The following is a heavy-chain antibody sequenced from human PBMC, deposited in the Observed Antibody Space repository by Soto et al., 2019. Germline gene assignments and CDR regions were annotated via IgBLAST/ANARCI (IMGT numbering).Heavy chain of an antibody. Sequence: PGGSLRLSCAASGFTVSNTYMTWVRQSPGKGLECVSVIYTAGGTNYADSVKGRFIISRDNSKNTLYLQMNSLRAEDTAVYYCARALPVAKGGFDPWGQRTLVTVSS. V-gene: IGHV3-53*01. CDR3: ARALPVAKGGFDP. CDR1: GFTVSNTY. CDR2: IYTAGGT. J-gene: IGHJ5*02. D-gene: IGHD2-2*01.